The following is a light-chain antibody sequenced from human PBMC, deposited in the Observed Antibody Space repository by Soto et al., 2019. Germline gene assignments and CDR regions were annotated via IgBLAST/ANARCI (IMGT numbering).Light chain of an antibody. Sequence: DIQMTQSPSSLSASVGDRVTVTCRASQSISSYLNWYQQKPGKAPKLLIYAASSLQSGVPSRFSGSRSWTYFTLTISSLQPEYFATYYCQQSYRTPRPFGQGTKLEIK. CDR2: AAS. J-gene: IGKJ2*01. CDR1: QSISSY. CDR3: QQSYRTPRP. V-gene: IGKV1-39*01.